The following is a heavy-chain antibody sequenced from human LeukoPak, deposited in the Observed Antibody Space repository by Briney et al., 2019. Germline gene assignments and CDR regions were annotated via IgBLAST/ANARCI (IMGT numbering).Heavy chain of an antibody. CDR3: ARGALMIYTVEGYFDY. CDR2: MSYDGSDQ. Sequence: GGSLRLSCVASGFTFSRYALHWVRQAPGKGLEWVALMSYDGSDQYYADSVKGRFTTSRDDSKNTLYLQMNGLRANDTAVYFCARGALMIYTVEGYFDYWGQGNLVTVSS. CDR1: GFTFSRYA. J-gene: IGHJ4*02. V-gene: IGHV3-30*04. D-gene: IGHD2-2*02.